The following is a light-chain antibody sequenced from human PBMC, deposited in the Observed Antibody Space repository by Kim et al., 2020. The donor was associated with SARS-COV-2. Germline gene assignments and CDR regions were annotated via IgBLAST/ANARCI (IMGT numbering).Light chain of an antibody. J-gene: IGKJ4*02. V-gene: IGKV1-39*01. CDR2: AAS. CDR1: QDISSD. Sequence: IQMTQSPSSLSAYVGDSVTITCRASQDISSDLNWYQHKPGRAPKLLIYAASSLQGGVPSRFSGSRFGTDFTLTISSLQPEDFATYYCQQDFDSAMTFGGGTKVDIK. CDR3: QQDFDSAMT.